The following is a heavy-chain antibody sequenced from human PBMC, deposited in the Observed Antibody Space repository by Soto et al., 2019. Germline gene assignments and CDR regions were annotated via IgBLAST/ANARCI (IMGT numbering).Heavy chain of an antibody. Sequence: ASVKVSCKASGYCFATSGISWVRQAPGQGLEWMGWISAYNGNTNYEQKLQDRVTMTTDTSTSTAYLELRSLRSDDTAVYYCARAGHYYDSSGYATWGQGTLVTVSS. CDR2: ISAYNGNT. CDR3: ARAGHYYDSSGYAT. D-gene: IGHD3-22*01. V-gene: IGHV1-18*01. CDR1: GYCFATSG. J-gene: IGHJ5*02.